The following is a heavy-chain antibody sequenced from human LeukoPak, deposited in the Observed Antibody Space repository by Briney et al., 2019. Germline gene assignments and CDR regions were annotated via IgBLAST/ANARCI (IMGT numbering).Heavy chain of an antibody. Sequence: PSETLSLTCGVYGGSFSGYYWSWIRQPPGKGLEWIGDINHSGSTYYNPSLKSRVTISVDTSKNQFSLKLSSVTAADTAVYYCASSIAAAGNIDYWGQGTLVTVSS. J-gene: IGHJ4*02. CDR2: INHSGST. V-gene: IGHV4-34*01. CDR3: ASSIAAAGNIDY. CDR1: GGSFSGYY. D-gene: IGHD6-13*01.